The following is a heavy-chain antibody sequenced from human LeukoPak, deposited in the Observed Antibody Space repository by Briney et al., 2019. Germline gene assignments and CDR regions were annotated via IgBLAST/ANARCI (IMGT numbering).Heavy chain of an antibody. Sequence: GGSLRLSCAASGFTFSSYWMSWVRQAPGKGLEWVANIKQDGSEKYYVDSVKGRFTISRDNAKNSLYLQMNSLGAEDTAVYYCARDGPVDYYYYYMDVWGKGTTVTVSS. CDR2: IKQDGSEK. CDR3: ARDGPVDYYYYYMDV. V-gene: IGHV3-7*01. J-gene: IGHJ6*03. CDR1: GFTFSSYW.